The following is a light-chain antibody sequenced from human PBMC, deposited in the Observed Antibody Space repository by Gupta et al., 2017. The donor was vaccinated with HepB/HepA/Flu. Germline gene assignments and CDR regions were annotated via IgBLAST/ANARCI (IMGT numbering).Light chain of an antibody. Sequence: QSVLTQPPSVSGAPGQRVTISCTGSDSNIGAIYDVHWYQKLPGTAPKLLIYANTNPPSGVPDRFSGSRSGTSASLAITGLQAEDEADYYCQSFDGSLNGVVFGGGTKLTVL. CDR3: QSFDGSLNGVV. CDR1: DSNIGAIYD. CDR2: ANT. V-gene: IGLV1-40*01. J-gene: IGLJ2*01.